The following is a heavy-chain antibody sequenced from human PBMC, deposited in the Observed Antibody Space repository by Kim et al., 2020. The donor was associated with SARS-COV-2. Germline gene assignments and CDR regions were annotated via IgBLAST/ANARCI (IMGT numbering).Heavy chain of an antibody. Sequence: YLYDAASAKGRFTISRDNAKGSLFLQMNSLRAEDTGVYYCARFGGYGMDVWGQGTTVTVSS. D-gene: IGHD3-16*01. V-gene: IGHV3-21*01. CDR3: ARFGGYGMDV. CDR2: YL. J-gene: IGHJ6*02.